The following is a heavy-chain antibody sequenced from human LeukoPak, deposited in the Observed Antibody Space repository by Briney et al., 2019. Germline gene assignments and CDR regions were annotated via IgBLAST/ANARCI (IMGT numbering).Heavy chain of an antibody. CDR3: ARDLGAAAGSGWFDP. V-gene: IGHV4-59*12. CDR1: GGSIKTYY. J-gene: IGHJ5*02. D-gene: IGHD6-13*01. Sequence: PSETLSLTCTVSGGSIKTYYWSWIRQSPGKGLEWLGYIYHSGSTYYNPSLKSRVTISVDTSKNQFSLKLSSVTAADTAVYYCARDLGAAAGSGWFDPWGQGTLVTVSS. CDR2: IYHSGST.